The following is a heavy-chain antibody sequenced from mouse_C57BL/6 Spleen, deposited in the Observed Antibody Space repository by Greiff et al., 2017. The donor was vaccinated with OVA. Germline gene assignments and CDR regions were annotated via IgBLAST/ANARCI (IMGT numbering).Heavy chain of an antibody. D-gene: IGHD2-10*01. Sequence: EVKVVESGGGLVKPGGSLKLSCAASGFTFSDYGMHWVRQAPEKGLEWVAYISSGSSTIYYADTVKGRFTISRDNAKNTLFLQMTSLRSEDTAMYYCARGPYYGNYDAMDYWGQGTSVTVSS. CDR3: ARGPYYGNYDAMDY. CDR2: ISSGSSTI. V-gene: IGHV5-17*01. CDR1: GFTFSDYG. J-gene: IGHJ4*01.